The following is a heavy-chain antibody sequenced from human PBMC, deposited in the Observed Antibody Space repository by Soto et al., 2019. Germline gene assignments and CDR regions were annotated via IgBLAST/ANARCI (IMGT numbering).Heavy chain of an antibody. D-gene: IGHD2-8*01. CDR1: GGSISSGY. CDR3: ARRYAAGP. V-gene: IGHV4-59*01. J-gene: IGHJ5*02. CDR2: IYYGGSI. Sequence: PSETLSLTCSVSGGSISSGYWTWIRQPPGKGLEWIGYIYYGGSINYNPALKSRVIISVDTAKNQFSLSLSSVTAADTAVYYCARRYAAGPWGRGTLVTVSS.